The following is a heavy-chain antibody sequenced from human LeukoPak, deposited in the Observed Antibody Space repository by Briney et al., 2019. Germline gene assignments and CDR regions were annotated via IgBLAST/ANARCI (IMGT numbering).Heavy chain of an antibody. CDR3: ARHESGSGYYYYYMDV. D-gene: IGHD3-10*01. CDR2: IYPGDSDT. J-gene: IGHJ6*03. Sequence: PGESLKISCKGSGYSFTSYWIGWVRQMPGKGLEWMGIIYPGDSDTRYSPSFQGQVPISADNSISTAYLQWSSLKASDTAMYYCARHESGSGYYYYYMDVWGKGTTVTVSS. CDR1: GYSFTSYW. V-gene: IGHV5-51*01.